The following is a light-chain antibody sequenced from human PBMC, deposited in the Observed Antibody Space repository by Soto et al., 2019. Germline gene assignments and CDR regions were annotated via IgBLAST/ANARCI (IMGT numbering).Light chain of an antibody. CDR2: EVS. CDR1: SSDVGGYNY. V-gene: IGLV2-14*01. CDR3: SSYTSSSTLHV. Sequence: QSALTQPASVSRSPGQSITISCTGTSSDVGGYNYVSWYQQHPGKAPKLMIYEVSNRPSGVSNRFSGSKSGNTASLTISGLQAEDEADYYCSSYTSSSTLHVFGTGTKVTVL. J-gene: IGLJ1*01.